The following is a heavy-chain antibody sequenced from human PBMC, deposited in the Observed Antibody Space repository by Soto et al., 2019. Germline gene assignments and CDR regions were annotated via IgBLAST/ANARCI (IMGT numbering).Heavy chain of an antibody. J-gene: IGHJ6*02. D-gene: IGHD1-1*01. CDR2: IIPIFRTP. CDR1: GDTFDTFA. V-gene: IGHV1-69*12. Sequence: QVQLVQSGAEVLKPGSSVKVSCKASGDTFDTFAISWVRQAPGQGLEWMGGIIPIFRTPDYAQKFQGRVTSTADVSTSTAYMELNSLRSDDTAVYYCARNKDREQLGGIFYCALDVWGQGTTVTVSS. CDR3: ARNKDREQLGGIFYCALDV.